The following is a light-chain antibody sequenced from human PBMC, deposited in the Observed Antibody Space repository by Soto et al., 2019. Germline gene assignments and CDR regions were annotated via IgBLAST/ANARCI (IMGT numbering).Light chain of an antibody. CDR2: GAS. CDR3: QQSFSTPRGT. J-gene: IGKJ3*01. V-gene: IGKV1-39*01. Sequence: WYQQTPGQAPRLLSYGASSLQSGVPSRFSGGGSGTDFTLTISSLQPEGLATYYSQQSFSTPRGTVGPATKVDIK.